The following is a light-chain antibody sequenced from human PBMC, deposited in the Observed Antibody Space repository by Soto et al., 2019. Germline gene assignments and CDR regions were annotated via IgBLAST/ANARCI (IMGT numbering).Light chain of an antibody. Sequence: EIVLTQPAGTLSLSPGERGTLSCRASQSVSSNYLAWYQQEPGQAPRLLIYGASSRAAGIPDRFSGSGSGTDFTLTISRLEPEDFAVYYCHQYGDSLWTFGQGTKVDI. V-gene: IGKV3-20*01. CDR1: QSVSSNY. J-gene: IGKJ1*01. CDR2: GAS. CDR3: HQYGDSLWT.